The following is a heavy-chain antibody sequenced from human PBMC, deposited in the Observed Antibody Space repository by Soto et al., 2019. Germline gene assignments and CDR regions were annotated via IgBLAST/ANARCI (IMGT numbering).Heavy chain of an antibody. CDR3: AKDLGYCSSTSCYTGFDY. D-gene: IGHD2-2*02. CDR1: GFTFSSYA. V-gene: IGHV3-23*01. Sequence: PVGSLRLSCAASGFTFSSYAMSWVRQAPGKGLEWVSAISGSGGSTYYADSVKGRFTISRDNSKNTLYLQMNSLRAEDTAVYYCAKDLGYCSSTSCYTGFDYWGQGTLVTVSS. J-gene: IGHJ4*02. CDR2: ISGSGGST.